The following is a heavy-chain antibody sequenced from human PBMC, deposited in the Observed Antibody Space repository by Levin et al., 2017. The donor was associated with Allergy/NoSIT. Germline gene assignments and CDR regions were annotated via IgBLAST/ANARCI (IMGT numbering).Heavy chain of an antibody. J-gene: IGHJ4*02. D-gene: IGHD2/OR15-2a*01. CDR1: GFTFSNYD. Sequence: LSLTCAASGFTFSNYDMRWVRQAPGKGLEWVSTVSTTGDRTYYADSVKGRFTVSRDNSKNTAYLQMSGLRVEDTAGYYCARRSEGSETLSSDYWGQGTLVTVSS. CDR3: ARRSEGSETLSSDY. V-gene: IGHV3-23*01. CDR2: VSTTGDRT.